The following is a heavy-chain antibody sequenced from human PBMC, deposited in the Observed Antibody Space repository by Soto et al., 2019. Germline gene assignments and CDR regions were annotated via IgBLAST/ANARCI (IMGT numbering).Heavy chain of an antibody. D-gene: IGHD2-2*01. Sequence: QAQLVQSGAEVKKPGSSVKVSCKASGGTFSSYAISWVRQAPGQGLEWMGGIIPISGTANYAQKFQGRVTITADESTSTVYMGLSSLRSEDTAVYFCARSQGSSTSLEIYYYYYYGMDVWGQGTTVTVSS. CDR2: IIPISGTA. CDR3: ARSQGSSTSLEIYYYYYYGMDV. J-gene: IGHJ6*02. CDR1: GGTFSSYA. V-gene: IGHV1-69*01.